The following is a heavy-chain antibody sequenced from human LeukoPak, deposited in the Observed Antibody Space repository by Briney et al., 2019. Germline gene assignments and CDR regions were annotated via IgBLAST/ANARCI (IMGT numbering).Heavy chain of an antibody. V-gene: IGHV1-69*05. Sequence: SVKVSCKASGGTFSSYAISWVRQAPGQGLEWMGRIIPIFGTANYAQKFQGRVTITTDESTSTAYMELSSLRSEDTAVYYCGGGYDTDYYYYYYMDVWGKGTTVTVSS. CDR1: GGTFSSYA. D-gene: IGHD5-12*01. CDR2: IIPIFGTA. CDR3: GGGYDTDYYYYYYMDV. J-gene: IGHJ6*03.